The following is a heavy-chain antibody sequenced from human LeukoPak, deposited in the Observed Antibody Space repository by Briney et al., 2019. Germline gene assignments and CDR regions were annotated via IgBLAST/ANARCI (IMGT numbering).Heavy chain of an antibody. D-gene: IGHD3-10*01. CDR1: GFTFSTYN. V-gene: IGHV3-21*01. CDR2: IGNSSYK. Sequence: GGSLRLSCAASGFTFSTYNMNWVRQAPGKGLEWVSSIGNSSYKYYADSVKGRFTISRDNAKNSVYLQLNSLRAEDTAVYYCAKDYNPDLIHYFDYWGQGTLVTVSS. J-gene: IGHJ4*02. CDR3: AKDYNPDLIHYFDY.